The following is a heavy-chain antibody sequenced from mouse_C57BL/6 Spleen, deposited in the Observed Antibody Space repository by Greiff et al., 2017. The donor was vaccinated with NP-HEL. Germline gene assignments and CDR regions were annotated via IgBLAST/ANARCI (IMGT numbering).Heavy chain of an antibody. Sequence: QVQLKESGPELVKPGASVKISCKASGYAFSSSWMNWVKQRPGKGLEWIGRIYPGDGDTNYNGKFKGKATLTADKSSSTAYMQLSSLTSEDSAVYFCARYHAGAMDYWGQGTSVTVSS. J-gene: IGHJ4*01. CDR1: GYAFSSSW. V-gene: IGHV1-82*01. D-gene: IGHD4-1*01. CDR3: ARYHAGAMDY. CDR2: IYPGDGDT.